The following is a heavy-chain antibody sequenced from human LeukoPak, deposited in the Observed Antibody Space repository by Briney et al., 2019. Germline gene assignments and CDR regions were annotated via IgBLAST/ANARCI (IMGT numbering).Heavy chain of an antibody. Sequence: GGSLRLSCAASGFTFSSYWMSWVRQAPGKGLEWVANIKQDGSEKYYVDSVKGRFTISRDNAKNSLYLQMNSLRAEDTAVYYCASTYVVVTAVHDAFHIWGQGAMVTVSS. CDR3: ASTYVVVTAVHDAFHI. D-gene: IGHD2-21*02. CDR2: IKQDGSEK. J-gene: IGHJ3*02. CDR1: GFTFSSYW. V-gene: IGHV3-7*01.